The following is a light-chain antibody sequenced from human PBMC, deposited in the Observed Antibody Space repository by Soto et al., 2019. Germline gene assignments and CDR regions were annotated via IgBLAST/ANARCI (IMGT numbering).Light chain of an antibody. CDR2: QDN. V-gene: IGLV3-1*01. Sequence: YELTQPPSVSVSPGQTASITCSGDKLGDQYASWYQQKPGKSPVLVIYQDNKRPSGIPERFAGSNSGNTAALTIGGTQAMDEAGYYFQAWDSRGGVFGTGTKRTVL. CDR3: QAWDSRGGV. J-gene: IGLJ1*01. CDR1: KLGDQY.